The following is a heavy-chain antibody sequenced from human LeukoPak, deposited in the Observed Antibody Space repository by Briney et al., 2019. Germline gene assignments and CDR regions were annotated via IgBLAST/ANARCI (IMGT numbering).Heavy chain of an antibody. V-gene: IGHV3-48*03. CDR3: ARTREGRYCSGGSCYYYYYVDV. Sequence: GGSLRLSCAASGFTFSSYEMNWVRQAPGKGLEWVSYISSSGSTIYYADSVKGRFTISGDNAKNSLYLQMNSLRAEDTAVYYCARTREGRYCSGGSCYYYYYVDVWGKGTTVTVSS. CDR2: ISSSGSTI. D-gene: IGHD2-15*01. CDR1: GFTFSSYE. J-gene: IGHJ6*03.